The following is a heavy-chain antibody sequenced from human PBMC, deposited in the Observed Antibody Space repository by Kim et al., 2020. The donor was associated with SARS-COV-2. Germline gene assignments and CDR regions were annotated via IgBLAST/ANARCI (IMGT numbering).Heavy chain of an antibody. Sequence: GGSLRLSCAASGFTFSSYSMNWVRQAPGKGLEWVSSISSSSSYIYYADSVKGRFTISRDNAKNSLYLQMNSLRAEDTAVYYCANRQYSYGYNDAFDIWGQGTMVTVS. CDR3: ANRQYSYGYNDAFDI. J-gene: IGHJ3*02. CDR2: ISSSSSYI. D-gene: IGHD5-18*01. CDR1: GFTFSSYS. V-gene: IGHV3-21*01.